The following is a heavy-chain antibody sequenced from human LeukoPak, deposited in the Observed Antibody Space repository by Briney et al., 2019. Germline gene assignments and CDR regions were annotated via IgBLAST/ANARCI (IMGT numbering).Heavy chain of an antibody. D-gene: IGHD1-26*01. CDR1: GFTFSSDG. J-gene: IGHJ5*02. CDR3: AKKVGSS. V-gene: IGHV3-30*02. CDR2: IWYDGSNK. Sequence: GGSLRLSCAASGFTFSSDGMHWVRQAPGKGLEWVAVIWYDGSNKYYADSVKGRFTISRDNSKNTLYLQMNSLRAEDTAVYYCAKKVGSSWGQGTLVTVSS.